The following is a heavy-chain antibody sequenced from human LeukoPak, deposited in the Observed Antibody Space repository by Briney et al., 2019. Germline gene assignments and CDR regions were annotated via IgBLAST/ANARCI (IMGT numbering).Heavy chain of an antibody. V-gene: IGHV4-59*01. CDR2: IYYSGST. CDR1: GGSISSYY. CDR3: AREGADSGYDYYYYYMDV. D-gene: IGHD5-12*01. J-gene: IGHJ6*03. Sequence: PSETLSLTCTVSGGSISSYYWSWIRQPPGKGLEWIGYIYYSGSTNYNPSLKSRVTISVDTSKNQFSLKLSSVTAADTAVYYCAREGADSGYDYYYYYMDVWGKGTTVTISS.